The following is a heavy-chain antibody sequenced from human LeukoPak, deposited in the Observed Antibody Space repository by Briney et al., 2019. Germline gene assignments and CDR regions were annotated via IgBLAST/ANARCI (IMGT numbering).Heavy chain of an antibody. CDR1: GGSISSYY. J-gene: IGHJ3*02. V-gene: IGHV4-59*12. CDR2: IYHSGST. CDR3: ARERAMNDSNAFDI. D-gene: IGHD2-21*02. Sequence: SETLSLTCTVSGGSISSYYWSWIRQPPGKGLEWIGYIYHSGSTYYNPSLKSRVTMSVDRSKNQFSLKLSSVTAADTAVYYCARERAMNDSNAFDIWGQGTMVTVSS.